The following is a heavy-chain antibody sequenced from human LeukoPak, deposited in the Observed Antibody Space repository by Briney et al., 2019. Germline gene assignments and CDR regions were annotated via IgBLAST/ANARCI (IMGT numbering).Heavy chain of an antibody. Sequence: GGSLRLSCAASGFTFSSYWMSWVRQAPGKGLEWVANIKQDGSEKYYVDSVKGRFTISRDNAKNSLYLQMNSLRAEDMAVYYCAREKVANYCYYGMDVWGQGTTVTVSS. V-gene: IGHV3-7*03. CDR1: GFTFSSYW. CDR3: AREKVANYCYYGMDV. CDR2: IKQDGSEK. D-gene: IGHD1-1*01. J-gene: IGHJ6*02.